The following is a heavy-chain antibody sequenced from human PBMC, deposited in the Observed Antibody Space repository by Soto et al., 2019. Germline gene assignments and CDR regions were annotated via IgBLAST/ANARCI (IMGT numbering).Heavy chain of an antibody. CDR1: GFTFSSNS. CDR3: SRGAAGY. Sequence: EVQLVESGGQLVQPGGSLRLSCTASGFTFSSNSMNWVRQAPGKGLEWVSYISDSSTTIYYADSVKGRVTISRDNAKNSLYLQMNSLRGEDTAVYYCSRGAAGYWGQGTLVTVSS. CDR2: ISDSSTTI. D-gene: IGHD3-16*01. J-gene: IGHJ4*02. V-gene: IGHV3-48*01.